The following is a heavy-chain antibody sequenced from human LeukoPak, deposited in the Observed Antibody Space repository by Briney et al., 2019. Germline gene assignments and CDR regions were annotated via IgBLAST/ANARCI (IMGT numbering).Heavy chain of an antibody. J-gene: IGHJ2*01. CDR3: ARFISRHWYFDL. D-gene: IGHD3-10*01. CDR2: ISYDGSNK. CDR1: GFTFSSYG. V-gene: IGHV3-30*03. Sequence: GGSLRLSCAASGFTFSSYGMHWVRQAPGKGLEWVAVISYDGSNKYYADSVRGRFTISRDNSKNTLYLQMNSLRAEDTAVYYCARFISRHWYFDLWGRGTLVTVSS.